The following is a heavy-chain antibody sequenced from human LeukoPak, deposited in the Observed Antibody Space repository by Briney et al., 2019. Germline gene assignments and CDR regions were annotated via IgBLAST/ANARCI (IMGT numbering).Heavy chain of an antibody. D-gene: IGHD4-17*01. Sequence: GGSLRLSCAASGFTFSSYAMHWVRQAPGKGLEWVAVISYDGSNKYYADSVKGRFTISRDNSKNTLYLQMNSLRAEDTAVYYCATVPTTVTTPLWGQGTLVTVPS. CDR1: GFTFSSYA. CDR2: ISYDGSNK. CDR3: ATVPTTVTTPL. J-gene: IGHJ4*02. V-gene: IGHV3-30*04.